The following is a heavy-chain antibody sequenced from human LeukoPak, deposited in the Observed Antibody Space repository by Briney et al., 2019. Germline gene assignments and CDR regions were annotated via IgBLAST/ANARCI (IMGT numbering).Heavy chain of an antibody. CDR3: AKGPYDSNGYCYGHFDY. Sequence: GGSLRLSCAASGFTVSSNYMSWVRQAPGKGLEWVSAISGSGGSTYYADSVKGRFTISRDNSKNTLYLQMNSLRAEDTAVYYCAKGPYDSNGYCYGHFDYWGQGTLVTVSS. D-gene: IGHD3-22*01. CDR2: ISGSGGST. J-gene: IGHJ4*02. V-gene: IGHV3-23*01. CDR1: GFTVSSNY.